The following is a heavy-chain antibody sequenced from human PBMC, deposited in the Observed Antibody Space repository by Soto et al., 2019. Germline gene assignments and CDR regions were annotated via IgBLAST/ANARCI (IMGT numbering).Heavy chain of an antibody. D-gene: IGHD2-21*01. CDR2: ISGYNGNT. V-gene: IGHV1-18*01. CDR3: APGPKVDRPIPSDF. J-gene: IGHJ4*02. Sequence: QVQLVQSGPEVKKPGASVKVSCKASGYTFTSFGITWVRQAPGQGLEWVGWISGYNGNTNYAQKLQDRVTMTRHTSPETGYLELMSQRCDETSVYDCAPGPKVDRPIPSDFWGLGTLVTVSS. CDR1: GYTFTSFG.